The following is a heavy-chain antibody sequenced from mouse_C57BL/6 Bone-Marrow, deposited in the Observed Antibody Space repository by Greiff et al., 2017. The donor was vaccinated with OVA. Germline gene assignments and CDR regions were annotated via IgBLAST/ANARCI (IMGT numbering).Heavy chain of an antibody. CDR3: ARDYDYADAMGC. D-gene: IGHD2-4*01. V-gene: IGHV1-59*01. J-gene: IGHJ4*01. Sequence: QVQLQQPGAELVRPGTSVKLSCKASGYTFTSYWMHWVKQRPGQGLEWIGVIDTSDSYTNYNQKFKGKATLTVATSSSTAYMQLSSLTSEDSAVYYCARDYDYADAMGCWGRGTSVTVSS. CDR2: IDTSDSYT. CDR1: GYTFTSYW.